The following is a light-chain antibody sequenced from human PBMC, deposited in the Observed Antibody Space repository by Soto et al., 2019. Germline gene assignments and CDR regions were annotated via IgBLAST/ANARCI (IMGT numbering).Light chain of an antibody. J-gene: IGLJ2*01. CDR3: NSYTSSSTVV. V-gene: IGLV2-14*01. Sequence: QSALTQPASVSGSPGQSITISCTGTSSDVGTYNYVSWYQQHPGKAPKLMIYEVSNRPSGVSNRFSGSKSGNTASLTISGLQAEDEADYYRNSYTSSSTVVFGGGTKLTVL. CDR1: SSDVGTYNY. CDR2: EVS.